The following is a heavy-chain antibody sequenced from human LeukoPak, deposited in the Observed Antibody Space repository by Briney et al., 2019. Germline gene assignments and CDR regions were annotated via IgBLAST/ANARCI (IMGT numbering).Heavy chain of an antibody. CDR2: INAGSGNT. CDR1: GYTFTSYA. J-gene: IGHJ4*02. V-gene: IGHV1-3*01. CDR3: ARVRVAVAGYLDY. D-gene: IGHD6-19*01. Sequence: ASVKVSCKASGYTFTSYAMHWVRQAPGQRLEWMGWINAGSGNTKYSQKFQGRVTITRDTSASTAYMELSSLRSEDTAVYYCARVRVAVAGYLDYWGQGTLVTASS.